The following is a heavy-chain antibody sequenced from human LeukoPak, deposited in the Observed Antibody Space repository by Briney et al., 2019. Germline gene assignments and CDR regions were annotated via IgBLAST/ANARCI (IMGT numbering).Heavy chain of an antibody. CDR1: GFTFSNFG. J-gene: IGHJ1*01. CDR2: ISYDGGEQ. CDR3: AKPRTFYDILTVSFQH. V-gene: IGHV3-30*18. D-gene: IGHD3-9*01. Sequence: GGSLRLSCAASGFTFSNFGMHWVRQAPGKGLEWVAVISYDGGEQHYGDSVKGRFSISRDDSKSTIYLQMNSLTAEDTALYYCAKPRTFYDILTVSFQHWGQGTWVTVSS.